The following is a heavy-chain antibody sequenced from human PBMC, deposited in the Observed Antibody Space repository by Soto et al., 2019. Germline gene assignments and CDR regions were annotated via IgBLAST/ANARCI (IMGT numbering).Heavy chain of an antibody. CDR2: IWYDGSNK. Sequence: QVQLVESGGGVVQPGRSLRLSCAASGFTFSSYGMHWVRQAPGKGLEWVAVIWYDGSNKYYADSVKGRFTISRDNSKNTLYLQMNSLRAEDTAVYYCARYLVAGTGTTGYWGQGTLVTVSS. V-gene: IGHV3-33*01. J-gene: IGHJ4*02. CDR3: ARYLVAGTGTTGY. D-gene: IGHD1-7*01. CDR1: GFTFSSYG.